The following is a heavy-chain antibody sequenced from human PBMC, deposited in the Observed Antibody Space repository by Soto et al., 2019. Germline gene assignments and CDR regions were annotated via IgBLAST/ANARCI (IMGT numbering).Heavy chain of an antibody. D-gene: IGHD3-3*01. CDR3: ARHYYDFWSGYYGYNWFDP. CDR1: GGSFSGYY. J-gene: IGHJ5*02. V-gene: IGHV4-34*01. Sequence: SETLSLTCAVYGGSFSGYYWSWIRQPPGKGLEWIGEINHSGSTNYNPSLKSRVTISVDTSKNQFSLKLSSVTAADTVVYYCARHYYDFWSGYYGYNWFDPWGQGTLVTVSS. CDR2: INHSGST.